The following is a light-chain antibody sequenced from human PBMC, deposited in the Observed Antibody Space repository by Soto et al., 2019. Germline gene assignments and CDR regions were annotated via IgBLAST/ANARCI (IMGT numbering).Light chain of an antibody. V-gene: IGKV1-5*01. CDR1: QSISDS. CDR3: QQYNCYSRK. Sequence: DIQMTQSPSTLSASVGDRVTITCRASQSISDSLAWYQQKPGKAPYLLISDASSLERGVPSRFSGSGSGTEFTLTISSMQPDDFAPYYCQQYNCYSRKFGQGTKVEI. CDR2: DAS. J-gene: IGKJ1*01.